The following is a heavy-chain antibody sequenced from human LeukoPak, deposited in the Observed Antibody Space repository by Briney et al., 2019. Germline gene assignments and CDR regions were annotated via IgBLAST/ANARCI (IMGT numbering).Heavy chain of an antibody. Sequence: GGSLRLSCAASGFTFSSYWMSWVRQAPGKGLEWVANIKQDGSEKYYVDSVKGRFTISRDNSKNTLYLQMNSLRAEDTAVYYCAKVQGYYYDSSGYYPYDAFDIWGQGTMVTVSS. CDR2: IKQDGSEK. CDR3: AKVQGYYYDSSGYYPYDAFDI. CDR1: GFTFSSYW. J-gene: IGHJ3*02. V-gene: IGHV3-7*03. D-gene: IGHD3-22*01.